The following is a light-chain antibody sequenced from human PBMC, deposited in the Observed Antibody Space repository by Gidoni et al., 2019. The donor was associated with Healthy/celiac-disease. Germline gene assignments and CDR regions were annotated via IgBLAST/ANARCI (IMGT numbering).Light chain of an antibody. Sequence: IVLTQSPATLSLSPGERATLSCRASQSVSSSLAWYQQTPGQAPRLLIYDASNRATVIPARFRGSGSGTDFTLTISSLEPEDFAVYYWQQRSNWLTFGGGTKVEIK. CDR1: QSVSSS. V-gene: IGKV3-11*01. J-gene: IGKJ4*01. CDR3: QQRSNWLT. CDR2: DAS.